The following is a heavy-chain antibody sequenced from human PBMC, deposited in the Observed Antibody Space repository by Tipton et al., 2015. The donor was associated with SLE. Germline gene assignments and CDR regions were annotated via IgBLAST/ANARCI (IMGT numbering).Heavy chain of an antibody. D-gene: IGHD1-20*01. CDR1: GFTFSRYS. J-gene: IGHJ4*02. V-gene: IGHV3-48*01. CDR2: INISRSVK. Sequence: SLRLSCAASGFTFSRYSMNWVRQAPGKGLEWLSYINISRSVKYYADSVRGRFTISRDNAKNSLYLQMTSLRAEDTAVYYCAKGGYTWDYFDYWGQGTLVTVSS. CDR3: AKGGYTWDYFDY.